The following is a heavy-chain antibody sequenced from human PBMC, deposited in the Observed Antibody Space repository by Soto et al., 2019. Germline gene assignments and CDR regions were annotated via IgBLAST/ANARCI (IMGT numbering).Heavy chain of an antibody. Sequence: QVQLQESGPGLVKPSQTLSLTCTVSGGSISSGDYYWSWIRQPPGKGLEWIGYIYYSGSTYYNPSLKSRVTTSVDTSKNQFSLKLSSVTAADTAVYYCATVFRGVTSRYYYGMDVWGQGTTVTVSS. D-gene: IGHD3-10*01. CDR1: GGSISSGDYY. CDR2: IYYSGST. J-gene: IGHJ6*02. CDR3: ATVFRGVTSRYYYGMDV. V-gene: IGHV4-30-4*01.